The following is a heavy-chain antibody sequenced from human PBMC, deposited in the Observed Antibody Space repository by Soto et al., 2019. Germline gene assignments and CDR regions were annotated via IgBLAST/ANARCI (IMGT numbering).Heavy chain of an antibody. CDR2: TYYGSKWYN. Sequence: PSQTLSLPCYISGDSVSRNSAAWNRIRQSPSRGLEWLGRTYYGSKWYNDYALSVRSRLTIIPDTSKNQFSLQLNSVTPEDTAVYYCTRWGPDYGSGSYNSYYSGMDVWGQGTTVTVSS. V-gene: IGHV6-1*01. CDR1: GDSVSRNSAA. CDR3: TRWGPDYGSGSYNSYYSGMDV. D-gene: IGHD3-10*01. J-gene: IGHJ6*02.